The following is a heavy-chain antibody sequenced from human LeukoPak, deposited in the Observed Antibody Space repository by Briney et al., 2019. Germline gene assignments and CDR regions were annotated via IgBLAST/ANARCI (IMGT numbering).Heavy chain of an antibody. CDR1: GGSVSSSGHY. D-gene: IGHD6-19*01. Sequence: SETLSLTCTVSGGSVSSSGHYWSWVRQLPGKGLEWIGYIYYTGSTYYNPSLKSRLTISEDRSKNQFSLRLTSVTAADTALYYCATGGPYSSGWYLEFWGQGTLVTVSS. CDR3: ATGGPYSSGWYLEF. CDR2: IYYTGST. J-gene: IGHJ4*02. V-gene: IGHV4-31*03.